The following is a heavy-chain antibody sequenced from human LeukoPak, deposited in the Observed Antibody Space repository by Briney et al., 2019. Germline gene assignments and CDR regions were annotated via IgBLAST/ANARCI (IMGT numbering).Heavy chain of an antibody. CDR2: IYPGDSDT. CDR3: ASSTSSGMDV. V-gene: IGHV5-51*01. Sequence: GDSLKISCKGSGYSFTSHWIGWVRQMSGKGLEWMGIIYPGDSDTRYCPSFQGQVTISADKSISTAYLQWSSLKASDTATYYCASSTSSGMDVWGQGTTVTVSS. J-gene: IGHJ6*02. D-gene: IGHD6-6*01. CDR1: GYSFTSHW.